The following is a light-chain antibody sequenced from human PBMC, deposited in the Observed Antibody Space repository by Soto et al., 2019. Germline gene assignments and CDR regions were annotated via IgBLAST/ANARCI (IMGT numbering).Light chain of an antibody. V-gene: IGKV3-15*01. CDR3: QQYNKWPLT. J-gene: IGKJ3*01. CDR2: GAS. CDR1: QSLNSN. Sequence: EIVMTQSPATLSVSPGERATLSCRASQSLNSNLAWYQQRSGQAPRLLIYGASTRATGIPARFSGSGSGTEFTLTISSLQSEDFAVYSCQQYNKWPLTFGPGTKVDIK.